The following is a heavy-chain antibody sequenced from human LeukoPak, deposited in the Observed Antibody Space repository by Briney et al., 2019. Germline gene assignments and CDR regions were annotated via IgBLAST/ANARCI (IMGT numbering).Heavy chain of an antibody. D-gene: IGHD3-22*01. CDR1: GASISSYY. CDR2: IYYSGSI. CDR3: ARENPSGYYNRPIDY. Sequence: SETLSLTCTVSGASISSYYWSWIRQPPGKGLEWIGDIYYSGSIKYNPSLKSRVTMSVDTSKNQSPLKLSSVTAADTAIYYCARENPSGYYNRPIDYWGQGTLVTVSS. V-gene: IGHV4-59*01. J-gene: IGHJ4*02.